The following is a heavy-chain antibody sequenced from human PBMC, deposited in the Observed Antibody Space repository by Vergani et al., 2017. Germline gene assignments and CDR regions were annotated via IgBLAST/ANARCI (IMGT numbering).Heavy chain of an antibody. CDR2: IWYDGNNK. Sequence: QVQLVESGGGVVQPGRSLRLSCAASGFTFSTYGMHLVRQAPGKGLEWVAVIWYDGNNKYYADSVKGRFTISRDNSENTLYLQMNSLRAEDTAVYYCARVRGLHWYYFDYWGQGTLVTVSS. CDR3: ARVRGLHWYYFDY. V-gene: IGHV3-33*01. CDR1: GFTFSTYG. D-gene: IGHD2-8*02. J-gene: IGHJ4*02.